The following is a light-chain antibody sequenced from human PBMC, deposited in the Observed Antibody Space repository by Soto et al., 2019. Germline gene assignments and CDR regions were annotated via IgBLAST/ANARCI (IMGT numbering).Light chain of an antibody. V-gene: IGKV1-39*01. CDR3: KQSYSTPT. J-gene: IGKJ1*01. CDR1: QSISSY. CDR2: AAS. Sequence: DIQMTHSPSSRSAPVGDRVTITCRASQSISSYLNWYQQKPGKAPKLLIYAASSLQSGVPSRFSGSGSGTDFTLTISSLQPEDFATYYCKQSYSTPTFGQGTKVDIK.